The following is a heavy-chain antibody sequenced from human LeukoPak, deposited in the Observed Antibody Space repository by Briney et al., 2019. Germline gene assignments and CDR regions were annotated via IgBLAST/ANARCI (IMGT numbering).Heavy chain of an antibody. V-gene: IGHV3-23*01. D-gene: IGHD3-10*01. CDR3: AKFGLAGSGRYHDAFDI. J-gene: IGHJ3*02. CDR1: GFTFSSYG. CDR2: ISGSGGST. Sequence: GGSLRLSCAASGFTFSSYGLTWVRQAPGKGLEWVSAISGSGGSTYYADSVKGRSTISRDNSKNTLYLQMNSLRAEDTAVYYCAKFGLAGSGRYHDAFDIWGQGTMVTVSS.